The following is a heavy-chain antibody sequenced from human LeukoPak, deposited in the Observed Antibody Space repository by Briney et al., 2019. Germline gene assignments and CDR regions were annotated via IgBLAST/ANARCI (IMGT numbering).Heavy chain of an antibody. D-gene: IGHD1-7*01. Sequence: SETLSLTCTVSGGSISSGSYYWSWIRQPAGKGLEWIGRIYTSGSTNYNPSLKSRVTISVDTSKNQFSLKLSSVTAADTAVYYCATGNSGWVDYWGQGTLVTVSS. J-gene: IGHJ4*02. CDR1: GGSISSGSYY. V-gene: IGHV4-61*02. CDR2: IYTSGST. CDR3: ATGNSGWVDY.